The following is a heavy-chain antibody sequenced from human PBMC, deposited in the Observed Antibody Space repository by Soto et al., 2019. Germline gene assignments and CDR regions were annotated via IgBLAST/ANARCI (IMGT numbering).Heavy chain of an antibody. Sequence: VQSGAELKKPGASVNISCTASGFTFTDNLINWVRQAPGQGLEWMGWINPDTGNTRYSETFQGRVTISRHSSASIAYLELSGLKNDDTALYFCARDIQSVGPRANDAFDVWGQGTMITVSS. D-gene: IGHD5-18*01. V-gene: IGHV1-3*01. CDR2: INPDTGNT. CDR1: GFTFTDNL. J-gene: IGHJ3*01. CDR3: ARDIQSVGPRANDAFDV.